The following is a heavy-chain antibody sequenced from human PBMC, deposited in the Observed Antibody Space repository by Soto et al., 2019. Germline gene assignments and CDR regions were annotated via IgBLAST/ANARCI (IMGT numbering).Heavy chain of an antibody. CDR3: ARVIPGAEAWFDP. CDR2: ISAYTDDP. Sequence: ASVQVSCQASGNTFTKLCVDWVRQAPGQGLEWMGWISAYTDDPNYAQKFQGRVTMTIDTSTSTAYLDLRSLTSDDTAVYYCARVIPGAEAWFDPWGQGTLVTVSS. CDR1: GNTFTKLC. V-gene: IGHV1-18*01. D-gene: IGHD2-2*01. J-gene: IGHJ5*02.